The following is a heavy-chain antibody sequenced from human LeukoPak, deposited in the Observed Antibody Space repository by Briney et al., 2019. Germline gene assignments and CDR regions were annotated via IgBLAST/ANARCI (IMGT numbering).Heavy chain of an antibody. D-gene: IGHD3-10*01. Sequence: ASVKVSCKVSGYALTELSIHWVRQAPGGGFEWMGGVDPKDGETIYAQNFQDRVTVTDDRYTDTSYMELSGLTSEDTALYYCAGDVLVSGGSYYHGFWGQGTLVTVSS. CDR2: VDPKDGET. V-gene: IGHV1-24*01. CDR1: GYALTELS. CDR3: AGDVLVSGGSYYHGF. J-gene: IGHJ4*02.